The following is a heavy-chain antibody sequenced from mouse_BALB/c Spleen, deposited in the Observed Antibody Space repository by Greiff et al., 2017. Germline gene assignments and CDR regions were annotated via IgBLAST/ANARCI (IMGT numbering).Heavy chain of an antibody. CDR1: GYTFTSYY. V-gene: IGHV1S56*01. D-gene: IGHD1-1*01. J-gene: IGHJ2*01. Sequence: QVHVKQSGPELVKPGASVRISCKASGYTFTSYYIHWVKQRPGQGLEWIGWIYPGNVNTKYNEKFKGKATLTADKSSSTAYMQLSSLTSEDSAVYFCARKDYYGPDYWGQGTTLTVSS. CDR3: ARKDYYGPDY. CDR2: IYPGNVNT.